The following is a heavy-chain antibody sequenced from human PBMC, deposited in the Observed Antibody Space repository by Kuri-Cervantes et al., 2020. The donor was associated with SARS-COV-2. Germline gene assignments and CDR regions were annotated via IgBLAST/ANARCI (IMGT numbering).Heavy chain of an antibody. CDR2: ISSSSSYI. V-gene: IGHV3-21*03. CDR1: GFTFSSYG. Sequence: GESLKISCAASGFTFSSYGMHWVRQAPGKGLEWVSSISSSSSYIYYADSVKGRFTISRDDSKSIAYLQMNSLKTEDTAVYYCTRDDFWSGYFDYWGQGTLVTVSS. CDR3: TRDDFWSGYFDY. J-gene: IGHJ4*02. D-gene: IGHD3-3*01.